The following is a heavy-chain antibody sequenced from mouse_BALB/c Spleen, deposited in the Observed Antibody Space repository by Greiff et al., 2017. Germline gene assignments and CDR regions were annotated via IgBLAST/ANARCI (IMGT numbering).Heavy chain of an antibody. J-gene: IGHJ4*01. D-gene: IGHD1-1*01. CDR1: GYTFTSYW. CDR3: ASGRYPYAMDY. Sequence: VQGVESGAELAKPGASVKMSCKASGYTFTSYWMHWVKQRPGQGLEWIGYINPSTGYTEYNQKFKDKATLTADKSSSTAYMQLSSLTSEDSAVYYCASGRYPYAMDYWGQGTSVTVSS. V-gene: IGHV1-7*01. CDR2: INPSTGYT.